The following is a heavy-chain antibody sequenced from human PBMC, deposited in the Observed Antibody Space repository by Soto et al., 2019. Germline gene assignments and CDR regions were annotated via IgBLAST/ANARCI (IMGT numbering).Heavy chain of an antibody. D-gene: IGHD6-13*01. J-gene: IGHJ5*02. CDR3: TRDASRDSSARGWFDP. Sequence: VHLVESGGGLVQPGGSLRLSCAASGFTFRSFTMNWVRQAPGKGLEWVSTISSNSAYIYYTDALRGRFTISRDNAKNSLHLQMNSLRAEDTAVYYCTRDASRDSSARGWFDPWGPGTLVTVSS. CDR1: GFTFRSFT. V-gene: IGHV3-21*01. CDR2: ISSNSAYI.